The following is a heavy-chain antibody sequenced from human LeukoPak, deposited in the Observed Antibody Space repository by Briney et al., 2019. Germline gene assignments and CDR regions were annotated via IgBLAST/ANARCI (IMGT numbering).Heavy chain of an antibody. CDR1: GYTFTSYG. J-gene: IGHJ4*02. V-gene: IGHV1-18*01. D-gene: IGHD4-17*01. CDR2: ISAYNGNT. CDR3: ARGSDYGDYGDY. Sequence: ASVTVSCKASGYTFTSYGISWVRQAPGQGIEWMGWISAYNGNTNYAQKLQGRVTMTTDTSTTTAYMELRSLRSDDAAVYFCARGSDYGDYGDYWGQGTLVTVSS.